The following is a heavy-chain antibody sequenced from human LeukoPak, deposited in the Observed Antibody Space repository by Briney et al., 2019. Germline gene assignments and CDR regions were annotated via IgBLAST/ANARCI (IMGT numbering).Heavy chain of an antibody. CDR1: GXXXXXGGXX. CDR3: ASLNYASESYSFDS. CDR2: IYDXGNT. V-gene: IGHV4-31*03. Sequence: SETLSLTCSVXGXXXXXGGXXXXXXRXXXXKXXXXXXXIYDXGNTYYIPSLLSRVTXSVDTSKNQFSLKLSSVTAADAAVYYCASLNYASESYSFDSWGQGTLVTVSS. D-gene: IGHD3-10*01. J-gene: IGHJ4*02.